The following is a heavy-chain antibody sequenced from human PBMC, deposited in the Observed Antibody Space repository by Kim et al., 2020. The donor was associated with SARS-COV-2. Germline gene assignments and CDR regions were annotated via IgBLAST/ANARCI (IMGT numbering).Heavy chain of an antibody. Sequence: HPSLKSRVTRPVDTSKNQFSLKLSSVAAADTAVYYCARHRQQLNAFDIWGQGTMVTVSS. CDR3: ARHRQQLNAFDI. J-gene: IGHJ3*02. D-gene: IGHD6-13*01. V-gene: IGHV4-39*01.